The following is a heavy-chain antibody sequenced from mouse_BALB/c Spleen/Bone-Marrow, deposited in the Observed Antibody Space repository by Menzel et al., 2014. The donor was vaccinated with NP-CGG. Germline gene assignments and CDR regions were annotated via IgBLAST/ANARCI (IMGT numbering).Heavy chain of an antibody. CDR3: ARDGNFAMDY. CDR1: GFTFSDYY. CDR2: INDGGSYT. D-gene: IGHD1-1*02. V-gene: IGHV5-4*02. Sequence: VQLVESGGGLVKPGGSLKLSCAVSGFTFSDYYMYWVRQNPEKRLEWVATINDGGSYTYYPDSVKGRFTISRDNAKNNLDLQMSSLKSEDTAMYYCARDGNFAMDYWGQGTSVTVSS. J-gene: IGHJ4*01.